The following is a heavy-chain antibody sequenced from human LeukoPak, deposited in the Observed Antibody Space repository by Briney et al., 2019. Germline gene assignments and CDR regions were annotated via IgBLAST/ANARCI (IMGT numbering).Heavy chain of an antibody. D-gene: IGHD2-15*01. CDR2: ISGSGGST. CDR1: GFTFSSYA. J-gene: IGHJ4*02. V-gene: IGHV3-23*01. CDR3: AKAPLENCSGGSCYPFDY. Sequence: GGSLRLSCAASGFTFSSYAMSWVRQAPGKGLEWVSVISGSGGSTYYADSVKGRFTISRDNSKNTLYLQMNTLRAEDTAVYYCAKAPLENCSGGSCYPFDYWGQGTLVTVSS.